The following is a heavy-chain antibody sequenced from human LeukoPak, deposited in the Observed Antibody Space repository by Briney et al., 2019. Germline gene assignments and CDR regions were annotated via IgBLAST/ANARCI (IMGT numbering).Heavy chain of an antibody. Sequence: ASVKVSCKASGYTFTSYDINWVRQATGQGLEWMGWMNPNSGNTGYAQKFQGRVTITRNTSISTAYMELSSLRSEDTAVYYCARGDASSGSYFLDYWGRGTLVTVSS. D-gene: IGHD3-10*01. CDR2: MNPNSGNT. V-gene: IGHV1-8*03. CDR3: ARGDASSGSYFLDY. J-gene: IGHJ4*02. CDR1: GYTFTSYD.